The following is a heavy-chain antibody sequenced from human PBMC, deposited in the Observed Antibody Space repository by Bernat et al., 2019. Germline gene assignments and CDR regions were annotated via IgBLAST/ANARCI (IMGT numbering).Heavy chain of an antibody. CDR2: IKQDGSEK. CDR3: AREHSYYSGLVDC. Sequence: EVQLVESGGGLVQPGGSLRLSCVASGFTFRSYWMNWVRQAPGRGLEWVANIKQDGSEKYNVDSVKGRFTISRDNAKNSLYLQMSILRGEDTAVYYCAREHSYYSGLVDCWGQGTLVTVSS. D-gene: IGHD3-10*01. CDR1: GFTFRSYW. V-gene: IGHV3-7*01. J-gene: IGHJ4*02.